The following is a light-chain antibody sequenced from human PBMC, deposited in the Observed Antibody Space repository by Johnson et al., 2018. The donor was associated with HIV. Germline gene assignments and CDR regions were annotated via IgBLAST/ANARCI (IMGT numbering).Light chain of an antibody. CDR1: SSNIGNNY. Sequence: QSVLTQPPSVSAAPGQKVTISCSGSSSNIGNNYVSWYEQLPGTAPKLLICENNKRPSGIPDRFSGSKSGTSATLGITGLQTGDEADYYCGTWDISLSVGHVFGTGTKVTVL. CDR3: GTWDISLSVGHV. CDR2: ENN. J-gene: IGLJ1*01. V-gene: IGLV1-51*02.